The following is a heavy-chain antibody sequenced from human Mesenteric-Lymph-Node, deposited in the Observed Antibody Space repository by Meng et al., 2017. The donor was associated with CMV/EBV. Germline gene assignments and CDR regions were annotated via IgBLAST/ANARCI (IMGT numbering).Heavy chain of an antibody. J-gene: IGHJ4*01. CDR1: GFTFSSYG. CDR3: ARGTYGPLDQYEGGWYYFDY. V-gene: IGHV3-30*02. D-gene: IGHD1/OR15-1a*01. CDR2: IRYDANNK. Sequence: GESLKISCAASGFTFSSYGMHWVRQAPGKGLEWVAFIRYDANNKYYPDSVRGRFTISRDNAKNSLYLQMNSLRAEDTAVYYCARGTYGPLDQYEGGWYYFDYWGHGTLVTVSS.